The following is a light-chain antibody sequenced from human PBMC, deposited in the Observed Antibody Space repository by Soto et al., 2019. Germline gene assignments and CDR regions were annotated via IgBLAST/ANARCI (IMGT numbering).Light chain of an antibody. Sequence: QSVLTQPASVSGSPGQSLTISCTGTSSDVGSYNLVSWYQQHPGKAPKLMIYEVSKRPSGVSNRFSGSKSGNTASLTISGLQAEDEADYYCCSYAGSSTPWVFGGGTKVTVL. CDR3: CSYAGSSTPWV. CDR2: EVS. V-gene: IGLV2-23*02. CDR1: SSDVGSYNL. J-gene: IGLJ3*02.